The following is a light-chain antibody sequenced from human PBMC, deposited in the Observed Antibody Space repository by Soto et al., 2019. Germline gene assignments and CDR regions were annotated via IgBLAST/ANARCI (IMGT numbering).Light chain of an antibody. V-gene: IGKV3-20*01. CDR3: QQYGSSLFT. CDR1: QSVSSKY. J-gene: IGKJ3*01. CDR2: GTS. Sequence: DIVLTQSPGTLSLSPGERATLSCRASQSVSSKYLAWYQQKPGQPPRVLIYGTSIRATGIPERFSGGGSGTDFTLIITRLESEDFAVYYCQQYGSSLFTFGPVTKVDFK.